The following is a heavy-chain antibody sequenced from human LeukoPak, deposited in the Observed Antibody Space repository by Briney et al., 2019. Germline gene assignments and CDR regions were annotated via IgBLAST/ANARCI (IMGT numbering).Heavy chain of an antibody. CDR2: IYYDGST. D-gene: IGHD2-8*01. J-gene: IGHJ2*01. Sequence: SETLSLTCTVSGGSITTSIQYWVWIRQPPGKGLEWIGSIYYDGSTYYHPSLKSRVTISVDTSKNQFSLKLSSVTAADTAVYYCARGRPKYCSSTSCYADIVLMVYATPYWYFDLWGRGTLVTVSS. V-gene: IGHV4-39*07. CDR3: ARGRPKYCSSTSCYADIVLMVYATPYWYFDL. CDR1: GGSITTSIQY.